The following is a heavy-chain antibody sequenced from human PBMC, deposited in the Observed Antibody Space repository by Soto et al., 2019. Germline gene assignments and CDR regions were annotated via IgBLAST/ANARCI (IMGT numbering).Heavy chain of an antibody. CDR1: GGSISSSSYF. J-gene: IGHJ3*02. Sequence: SETLSLTCTVSGGSISSSSYFWGWVRQPPGKGLEWIGTVYYSGNAYFSPSLKSRVTISVDTSKNQFSLNLSSVTAADTAVYYCARHENIVVVAAATAFDIWGQGTMVTVS. V-gene: IGHV4-39*01. CDR3: ARHENIVVVAAATAFDI. D-gene: IGHD2-15*01. CDR2: VYYSGNA.